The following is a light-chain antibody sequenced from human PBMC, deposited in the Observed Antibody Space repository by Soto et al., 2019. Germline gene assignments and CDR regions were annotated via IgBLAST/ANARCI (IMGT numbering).Light chain of an antibody. Sequence: QSVLTQPPSASGTPGQRVTISCSGSSSNIGSNTVNWSQQLPGTAPTPLIYSNNQRPSGVPVRFSGSESGTAASLAISGLQSQDEADYYCAAWDYSLNGPDVVFGGGTKLTVL. CDR1: SSNIGSNT. V-gene: IGLV1-44*01. J-gene: IGLJ2*01. CDR2: SNN. CDR3: AAWDYSLNGPDVV.